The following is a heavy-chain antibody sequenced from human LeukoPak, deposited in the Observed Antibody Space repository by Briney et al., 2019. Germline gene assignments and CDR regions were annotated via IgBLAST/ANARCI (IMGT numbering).Heavy chain of an antibody. V-gene: IGHV3-33*01. J-gene: IGHJ4*02. CDR3: ARRRGYSGYDIDY. D-gene: IGHD5-12*01. CDR2: IWYDGSNK. Sequence: PGGALRLSWAAAGFTFSSYGMHWVRQAPGEGLGWVAVIWYDGSNKYYADSVKGRFTIPKENSKNTLCLQMNSLRAEDTAVYYCARRRGYSGYDIDYWGQGTLVTASS. CDR1: GFTFSSYG.